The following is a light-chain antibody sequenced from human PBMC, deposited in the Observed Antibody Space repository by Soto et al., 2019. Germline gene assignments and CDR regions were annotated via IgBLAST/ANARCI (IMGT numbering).Light chain of an antibody. Sequence: TQSPGTLSLSPGERATLSCRAVQSVTSTYMAWYQQKPGQAPRLLIYATSFRATGIPDRFRGSGSGTDFTLTISSLEPEDFAVYYCQQRAGSSTFGQGTRLEIK. V-gene: IGKV3-20*01. CDR2: ATS. CDR3: QQRAGSST. CDR1: QSVTSTY. J-gene: IGKJ5*01.